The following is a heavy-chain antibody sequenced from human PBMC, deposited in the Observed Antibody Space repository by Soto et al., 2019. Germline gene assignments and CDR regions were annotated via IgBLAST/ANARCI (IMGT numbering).Heavy chain of an antibody. D-gene: IGHD3-10*01. CDR2: ISGYNGDT. CDR3: ARDRKFGDRDY. J-gene: IGHJ4*02. V-gene: IGHV1-18*01. Sequence: QVPLVQSGAEVKKPGASVKVSCKTSGYSFTGYGISWVRQAPGQGLEWMGWISGYNGDTNYAQKLQGRVTMTTDTSTRTAYMELWTLRSDDTAVYYCARDRKFGDRDYWGQGTLVTVST. CDR1: GYSFTGYG.